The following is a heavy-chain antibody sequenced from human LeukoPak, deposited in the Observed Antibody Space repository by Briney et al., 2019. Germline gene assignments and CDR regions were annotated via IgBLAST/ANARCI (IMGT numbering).Heavy chain of an antibody. J-gene: IGHJ4*02. CDR3: ASIDSSGYYAKNDY. CDR1: GVTFSSYA. D-gene: IGHD3-22*01. V-gene: IGHV3-21*01. Sequence: GGSLRLSCAASGVTFSSYAMSWVRQALGTGLEWVSSISSSSSSYIYYADSVKGRFPISRDNGKYSLYLQMNSLRAEDTAVYYCASIDSSGYYAKNDYWGQGTLVTVSS. CDR2: ISSSSSSYI.